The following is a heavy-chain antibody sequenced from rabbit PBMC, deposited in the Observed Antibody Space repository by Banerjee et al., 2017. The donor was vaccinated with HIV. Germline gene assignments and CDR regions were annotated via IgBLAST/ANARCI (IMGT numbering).Heavy chain of an antibody. CDR1: GFSFSNKYV. V-gene: IGHV1S45*01. D-gene: IGHD1-1*01. J-gene: IGHJ4*01. CDR3: ARGWAGVSGWNISL. Sequence: QEQLEESGGDLVKPEGSLTLTCTASGFSFSNKYVMCWVRQAPGKGLEWIACINTSSGRIDYAYWAKGRLARPITAWATVTLQMTGLRAAVTATAFCARGWAGVSGWNISLWGPGALVT. CDR2: INTSSGRI.